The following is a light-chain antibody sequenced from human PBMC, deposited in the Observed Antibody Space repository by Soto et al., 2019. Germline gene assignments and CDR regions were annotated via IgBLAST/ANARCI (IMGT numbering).Light chain of an antibody. CDR1: SSNIGAGYD. Sequence: QSVLTQSPSVSGAPGQRVTLSCTGNSSNIGAGYDVHWYKQLPGTAPKVLMYGNDNRPLGVPDRFSGSKSGSSGSLVISGLQAEDEAYYYCQSYDSSLSRFVFGNGTKLTVL. CDR3: QSYDSSLSRFV. J-gene: IGLJ1*01. V-gene: IGLV1-40*01. CDR2: GND.